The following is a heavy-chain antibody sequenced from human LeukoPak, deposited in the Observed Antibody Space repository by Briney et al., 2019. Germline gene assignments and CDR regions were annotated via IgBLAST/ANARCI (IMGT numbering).Heavy chain of an antibody. J-gene: IGHJ3*02. CDR3: ARGLDAFDI. V-gene: IGHV4-59*01. CDR2: IFYSGST. Sequence: ASETLSLTCTVSGGSISSYYWSWIRQPPGKGLEWIGYIFYSGSTNYNPSLKSRVTISVDTSKNQFSLKLSSVTAADTAVYYCARGLDAFDIWGQGTMVTVSS. D-gene: IGHD2-21*01. CDR1: GGSISSYY.